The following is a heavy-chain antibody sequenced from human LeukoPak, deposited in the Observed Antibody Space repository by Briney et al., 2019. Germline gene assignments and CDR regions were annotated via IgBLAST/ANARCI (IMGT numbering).Heavy chain of an antibody. V-gene: IGHV3-48*03. CDR2: IGSSGSTV. J-gene: IGHJ3*02. D-gene: IGHD2/OR15-2a*01. Sequence: GGSLRLSCAASGFSFSSYEMNWVRQAPGKGLEWVSYIGSSGSTVYYADSVKGRSTTSRDNAKNSLYLQMNSLRDEDTAVYYCARDTPLYADSPDAFDIWGQGTMVTVSS. CDR3: ARDTPLYADSPDAFDI. CDR1: GFSFSSYE.